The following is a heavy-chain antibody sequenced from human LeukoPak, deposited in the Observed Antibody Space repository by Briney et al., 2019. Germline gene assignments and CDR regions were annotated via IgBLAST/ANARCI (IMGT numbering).Heavy chain of an antibody. CDR3: ARDYRHNRGYYYGMDV. CDR1: GGTFSSYA. V-gene: IGHV1-69*13. CDR2: IIPIFGTA. Sequence: SVKVSCKASGGTFSSYAISWVRQAPGQGPEWMGGIIPIFGTANYAQKFQGRVTITADESTSTAYMELSSLRSEDTAVYYCARDYRHNRGYYYGMDVWGQGTTVTVSS. J-gene: IGHJ6*02. D-gene: IGHD3-16*02.